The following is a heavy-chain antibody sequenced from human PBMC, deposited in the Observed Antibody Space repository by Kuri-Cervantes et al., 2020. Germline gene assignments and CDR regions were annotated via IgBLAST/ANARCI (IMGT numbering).Heavy chain of an antibody. J-gene: IGHJ4*02. CDR2: IYSGGTT. V-gene: IGHV3-66*01. CDR3: ARDGTTYGYCFHY. D-gene: IGHD1-1*01. CDR1: GFTVSGNY. Sequence: GESLKISCAASGFTVSGNYMSWVRQAPGKGLEWVSLIYSGGTTYYADSVKGRFTISRDNSKNTLYLQMNSLSVEDTAVYYCARDGTTYGYCFHYWGQGTLVTVSS.